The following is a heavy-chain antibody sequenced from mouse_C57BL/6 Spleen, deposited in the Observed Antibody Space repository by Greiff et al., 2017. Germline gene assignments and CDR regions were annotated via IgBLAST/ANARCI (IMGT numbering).Heavy chain of an antibody. V-gene: IGHV1-64*01. CDR3: ARGVKKWLQPDY. J-gene: IGHJ2*01. CDR2: IHPNSGST. D-gene: IGHD2-2*01. CDR1: GYTFTSYW. Sequence: VQLQQPGAELVKPGASVKLSCKASGYTFTSYWMHWVKQRPGQGLEWIGMIHPNSGSTNYNEKFKSKATLTVDTSSSTAYMQLSSLTSEDSAVYYCARGVKKWLQPDYWGQGTTLTVSS.